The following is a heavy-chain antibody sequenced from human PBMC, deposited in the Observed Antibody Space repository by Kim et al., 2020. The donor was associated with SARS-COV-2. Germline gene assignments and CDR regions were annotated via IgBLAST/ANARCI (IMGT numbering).Heavy chain of an antibody. CDR2: ISYDGSNK. Sequence: GGSLRLSCAASGFTFSSYAMHWVRQAPGKGLEWVAVISYDGSNKYYADSVKGRFTISRDNSKNTLYLQMNSLRAEDTAVYYCARDPSVLLWFGELLTRYYFDYWGQGILVTVSS. D-gene: IGHD3-10*01. J-gene: IGHJ4*02. CDR1: GFTFSSYA. CDR3: ARDPSVLLWFGELLTRYYFDY. V-gene: IGHV3-30*04.